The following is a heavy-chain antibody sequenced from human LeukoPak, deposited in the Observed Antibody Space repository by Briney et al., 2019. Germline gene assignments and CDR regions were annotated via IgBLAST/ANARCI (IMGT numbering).Heavy chain of an antibody. V-gene: IGHV4-59*11. J-gene: IGHJ4*02. CDR2: IHYTRST. Sequence: SETPSLTCTVAGVSISRHYWTWIRQSPGTGMEWVGYIHYTRSTNYTPSLKSRVTISKDLSKNQLSLKLTSVTAAATAVYYRAKDGGQWELAPAHWGQGTLVTVSS. D-gene: IGHD1-26*01. CDR1: GVSISRHY. CDR3: AKDGGQWELAPAH.